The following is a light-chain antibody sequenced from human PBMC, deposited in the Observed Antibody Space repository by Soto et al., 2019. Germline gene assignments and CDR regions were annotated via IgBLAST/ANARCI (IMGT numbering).Light chain of an antibody. CDR3: QQYNSCPLT. CDR1: QSVSSN. J-gene: IGKJ4*01. Sequence: EIVMTQSPATLSVSPGERATLSCSASQSVSSNLAWYQQKPGQAPRLLIYGASTRATGIPARFSGSGSGTEFTLTISSLQSEDFAVYYCQQYNSCPLTFGGGTKVEIK. V-gene: IGKV3-15*01. CDR2: GAS.